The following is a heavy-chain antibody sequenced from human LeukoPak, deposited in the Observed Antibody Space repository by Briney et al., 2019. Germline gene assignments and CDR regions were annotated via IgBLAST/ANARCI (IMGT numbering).Heavy chain of an antibody. CDR3: ARDLGWLHYED. J-gene: IGHJ4*02. Sequence: PGGTLRLSCVVSGFTLPYGMSWVRQAPGKGLEWVSGIGGTGGFITYYAESVKGRSTVSRDNSKNKLYLQMNSLRADDTAIYYCARDLGWLHYEDWGQGTLVTVSS. V-gene: IGHV3-23*01. CDR2: IGGTGGFIT. D-gene: IGHD5-12*01. CDR1: GFTLPYG.